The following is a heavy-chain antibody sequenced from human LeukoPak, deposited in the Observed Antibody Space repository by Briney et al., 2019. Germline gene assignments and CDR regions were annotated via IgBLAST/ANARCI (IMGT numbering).Heavy chain of an antibody. D-gene: IGHD7-27*01. J-gene: IGHJ3*02. Sequence: GGSLRLSCAASGFTFSSYWMSWVRQAPGKGLEWVANIKQDGSEKYYVDSVKGRFTISRDNAKNSLYLQMNSLRAEDTAVYYCARALPQLGPDAFDIWGQGTMVTVSS. V-gene: IGHV3-7*03. CDR3: ARALPQLGPDAFDI. CDR2: IKQDGSEK. CDR1: GFTFSSYW.